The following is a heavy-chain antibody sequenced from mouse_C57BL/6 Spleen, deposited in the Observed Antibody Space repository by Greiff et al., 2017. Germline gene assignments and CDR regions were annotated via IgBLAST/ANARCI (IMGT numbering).Heavy chain of an antibody. Sequence: VMLVESGPGLVAPSQCLSITCTVSGFSLTSYGVDWVRQSPGKGLEWLGVIWGVGSTNYNSALKSRQSISKDNAKSQVFLKRNSLQTDDTAMYYCGRTCYYDYDDYAMDDWGQGTSVTVSS. J-gene: IGHJ4*01. CDR1: GFSLTSYG. CDR2: IWGVGST. CDR3: GRTCYYDYDDYAMDD. D-gene: IGHD2-4*01. V-gene: IGHV2-6*01.